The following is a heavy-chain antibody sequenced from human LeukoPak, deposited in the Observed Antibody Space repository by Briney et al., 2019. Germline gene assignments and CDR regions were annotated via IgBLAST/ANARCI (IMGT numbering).Heavy chain of an antibody. Sequence: SETLSLTCAVYGGFFSGYYWSWIRQPPGKGLEWIGEINHSGSTNYNPSLKSRVTISVDTSKNQFSLKLSSVTAADTAVYYCARDSGFYCSSTSCLSDPWGQGTLVTVSS. CDR3: ARDSGFYCSSTSCLSDP. V-gene: IGHV4-34*01. J-gene: IGHJ5*02. D-gene: IGHD2-2*01. CDR2: INHSGST. CDR1: GGFFSGYY.